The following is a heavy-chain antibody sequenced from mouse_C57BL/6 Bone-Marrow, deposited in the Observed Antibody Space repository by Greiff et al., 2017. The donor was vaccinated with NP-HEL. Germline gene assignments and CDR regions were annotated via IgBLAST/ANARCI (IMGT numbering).Heavy chain of an antibody. J-gene: IGHJ4*01. Sequence: QVQLKESGPELVKPGASVKISCKASGYAFSSSWMNWVKQRPGKGLEWIGRIYPGDGDTNYNGKFKGKATLTADKSSSTAYMQLSSLTSEDSAVYFCATLTTVVGEDAMDYWGQGTSVTVSS. V-gene: IGHV1-82*01. CDR2: IYPGDGDT. CDR3: ATLTTVVGEDAMDY. CDR1: GYAFSSSW. D-gene: IGHD1-1*01.